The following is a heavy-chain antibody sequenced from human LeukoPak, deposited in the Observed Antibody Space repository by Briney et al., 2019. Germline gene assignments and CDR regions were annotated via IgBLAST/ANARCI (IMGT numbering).Heavy chain of an antibody. CDR1: GFSFNSYA. V-gene: IGHV3-23*01. CDR3: AKRSGYTTGWFFDF. Sequence: GGSLKVSCAASGFSFNSYAMSWVRQARGKGLEWVSSISGSGDNTYYAESVKGRFTISRDNSKNTLFLQMNSLRAEDTAVLYCAKRSGYTTGWFFDFWGQGTLVTVSS. D-gene: IGHD6-19*01. J-gene: IGHJ4*02. CDR2: ISGSGDNT.